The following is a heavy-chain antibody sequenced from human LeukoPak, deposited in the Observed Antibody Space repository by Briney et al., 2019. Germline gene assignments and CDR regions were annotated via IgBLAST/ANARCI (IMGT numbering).Heavy chain of an antibody. CDR2: IWHSGNT. J-gene: IGHJ4*02. V-gene: IGHV4-59*01. Sequence: SETLSLTCTVSGGSMNSYYWSWIRQPPGKGLEWIGHIWHSGNTNDNPSLKSRVTISVDPSKNQFSLRLRSVTAADTAVYYCARTYYDSWGYYEVTYWGQGTLVTVSS. CDR3: ARTYYDSWGYYEVTY. D-gene: IGHD3-22*01. CDR1: GGSMNSYY.